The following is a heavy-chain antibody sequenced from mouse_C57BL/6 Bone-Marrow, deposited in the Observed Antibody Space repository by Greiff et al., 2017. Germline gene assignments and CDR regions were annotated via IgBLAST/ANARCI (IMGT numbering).Heavy chain of an antibody. J-gene: IGHJ3*01. CDR3: ARDGYGWFAY. CDR2: ISPANSNT. Sequence: VQLQQSGAELVKPGASVKLSCKASGYTFTSYGMQWVKQRPGKGLEWIGEISPANSNTYYNQKFKGKATMTVDKSSSTAYMPLSSLTSEDSAVYYCARDGYGWFAYWGQGTLVTVSA. D-gene: IGHD2-2*01. V-gene: IGHV1-50*01. CDR1: GYTFTSYG.